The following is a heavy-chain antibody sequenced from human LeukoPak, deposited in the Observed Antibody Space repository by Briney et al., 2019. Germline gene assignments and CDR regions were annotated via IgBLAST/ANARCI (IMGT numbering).Heavy chain of an antibody. D-gene: IGHD5-12*01. J-gene: IGHJ4*02. CDR3: AKTPSSGYYFGQ. CDR1: GFTFSDYY. CDR2: IRSSGTIT. Sequence: GGSLRLSCVASGFTFSDYYMNWIRQAPGKGLEWVSFIRSSGTITYYADSVKGRFTISRDNAKNSLYLQMNSLRAEDTAVYYCAKTPSSGYYFGQWGQGTLVTVSS. V-gene: IGHV3-11*01.